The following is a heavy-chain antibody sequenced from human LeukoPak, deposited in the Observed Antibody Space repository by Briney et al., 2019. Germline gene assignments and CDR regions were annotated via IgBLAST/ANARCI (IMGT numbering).Heavy chain of an antibody. CDR2: IGSSGRM. V-gene: IGHV3-23*01. J-gene: IGHJ6*02. CDR1: GFTFSKYS. D-gene: IGHD6-13*01. CDR3: AKDSAAGTFWGNYYYYGMDV. Sequence: GGSLRLSCAASGFTFSKYSMNWVRQAPGKGLEWVSAIGSSGRMFYADSVKGRFTISRDNSKNTLYLQMNSLRAEDTAVYYCAKDSAAGTFWGNYYYYGMDVWGQGTTVTVSS.